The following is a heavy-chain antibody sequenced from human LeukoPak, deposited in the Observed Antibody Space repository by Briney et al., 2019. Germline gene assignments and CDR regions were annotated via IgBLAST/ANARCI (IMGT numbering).Heavy chain of an antibody. D-gene: IGHD1-1*01. CDR3: ARERTGTTDDRIDY. CDR2: INHSGST. J-gene: IGHJ4*02. CDR1: GGSFSGYY. V-gene: IGHV4-34*01. Sequence: SETLSLTCAVYGGSFSGYYWSWIRQPPGKGLEWIGEINHSGSTNYNPSLKSRVTISVGTSKNQFSLKLSSVTAADTAVYYCARERTGTTDDRIDYWGQGTLVTVSS.